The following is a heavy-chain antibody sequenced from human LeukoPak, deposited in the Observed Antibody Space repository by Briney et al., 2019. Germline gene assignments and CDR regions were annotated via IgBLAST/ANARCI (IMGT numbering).Heavy chain of an antibody. Sequence: GGSLRLSCAASGFTFSTFAMTWVRQAPGKGLEWVSLISGSGGITYYADSVNGRFTISRDNAKNTLYLQMHSLRAEDTGVYYCADRPGEVAVPFDYWGQGTLVTVSS. D-gene: IGHD2-15*01. V-gene: IGHV3-23*01. J-gene: IGHJ4*02. CDR2: ISGSGGIT. CDR3: ADRPGEVAVPFDY. CDR1: GFTFSTFA.